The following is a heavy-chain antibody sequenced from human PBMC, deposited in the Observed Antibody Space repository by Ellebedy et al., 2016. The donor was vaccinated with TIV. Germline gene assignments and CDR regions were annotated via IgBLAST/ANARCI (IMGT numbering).Heavy chain of an antibody. CDR1: GFTFSSYG. Sequence: GGSLRLXCAASGFTFSSYGMHWVRQAPGKGLEWVAVISYDGSNKYYADSVKGRFTISRDNSKNTLYLQMNSLRAEDTAVYYCAREVGGVGFGESSDFMDVWGQGTTVTVSS. CDR3: AREVGGVGFGESSDFMDV. CDR2: ISYDGSNK. V-gene: IGHV3-30*03. D-gene: IGHD3-10*01. J-gene: IGHJ6*02.